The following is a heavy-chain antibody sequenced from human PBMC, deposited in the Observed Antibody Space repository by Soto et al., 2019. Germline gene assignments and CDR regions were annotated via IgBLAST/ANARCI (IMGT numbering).Heavy chain of an antibody. CDR1: GFSLRTTGVG. CDR3: AHTWGLPFDY. J-gene: IGHJ4*02. V-gene: IGHV2-5*01. D-gene: IGHD3-16*01. CDR2: IYWNDDK. Sequence: QITLKASGPTLVEPTQTLTLTCTYSGFSLRTTGVGVGWIRQPPGKALEWLGIIYWNDDKRYSPSLKNRFTLTSDISKSQVVLTMTNMDPVDTATYYCAHTWGLPFDYWGQGTLVIVSS.